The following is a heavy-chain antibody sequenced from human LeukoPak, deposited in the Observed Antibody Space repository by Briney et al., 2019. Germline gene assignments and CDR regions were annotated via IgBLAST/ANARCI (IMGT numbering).Heavy chain of an antibody. V-gene: IGHV4-30-4*01. CDR2: IYYSGST. J-gene: IGHJ4*02. CDR1: GDSISNYY. D-gene: IGHD3-9*01. CDR3: ARDRRYFDRGGFDY. Sequence: SETLSLTCTVSGDSISNYYWSWIRQPPGKGLEWIGYIYYSGSTYYNPSLKSRVTISVDTSKNQFSLKLSSVTAADTAVYYCARDRRYFDRGGFDYWGQGTLVTVSS.